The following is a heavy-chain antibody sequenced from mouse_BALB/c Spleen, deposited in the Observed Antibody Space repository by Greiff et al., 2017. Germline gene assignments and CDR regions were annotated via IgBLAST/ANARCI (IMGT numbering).Heavy chain of an antibody. Sequence: VKLMESGPGLVAPSQSLSITCTVSGFSLTSYGVHWVRQPPGKGLEWLGVIWAGGSTNYNSALMSRLSISKDNSKSQVFLKMNSLQTDDTAMYYCARGDDYDGFYAMDYWGQGTSVTVSS. CDR2: IWAGGST. V-gene: IGHV2-9*02. D-gene: IGHD2-4*01. CDR1: GFSLTSYG. J-gene: IGHJ4*01. CDR3: ARGDDYDGFYAMDY.